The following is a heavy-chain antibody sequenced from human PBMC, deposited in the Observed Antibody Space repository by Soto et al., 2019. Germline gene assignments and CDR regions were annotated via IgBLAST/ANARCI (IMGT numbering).Heavy chain of an antibody. V-gene: IGHV2-5*02. CDR3: AHRVLRTVFGLVTTTAIYFDF. Sequence: QITLNESGPTQVKPRQTLTLTCTFSGFSLTTSGVGVGWIRQSPGKAPEWLALIYWDDDKRYSPSLKSRLTITKDTSKNQVVLTVADLDPAYTATYYCAHRVLRTVFGLVTTTAIYFDFWGQGTPVAVSS. J-gene: IGHJ4*02. CDR2: IYWDDDK. D-gene: IGHD3-3*01. CDR1: GFSLTTSGVG.